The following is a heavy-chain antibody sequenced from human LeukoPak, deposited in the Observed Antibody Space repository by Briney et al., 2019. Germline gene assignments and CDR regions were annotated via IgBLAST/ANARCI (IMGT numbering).Heavy chain of an antibody. CDR3: QSRFLEWLLDY. J-gene: IGHJ4*02. D-gene: IGHD3-3*01. V-gene: IGHV4-34*01. Sequence: PSETLSLTCAVYGGSFSGYYWSWICQPPGKGLEWIGEINHSGSTNYNPSLKSRVTISVDTSKNQFSLKLSSVTAADTAVYYCQSRFLEWLLDYWGQGTLVTVSS. CDR2: INHSGST. CDR1: GGSFSGYY.